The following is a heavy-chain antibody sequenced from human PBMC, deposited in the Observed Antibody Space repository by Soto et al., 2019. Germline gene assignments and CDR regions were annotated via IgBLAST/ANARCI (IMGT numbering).Heavy chain of an antibody. Sequence: PSETLSLTCFVSGYFIGAGGYYLSWIRPHPGKGLEWIGSFYSSGSIIYNPSLRRRVSLTGVMSNNQFSTSLTSVTDADTAPYYCARMYSSGSGWFHPWGQGTLVTVSS. CDR2: FYSSGSI. J-gene: IGHJ5*02. CDR1: GYFIGAGGYY. D-gene: IGHD6-19*01. V-gene: IGHV4-31*03. CDR3: ARMYSSGSGWFHP.